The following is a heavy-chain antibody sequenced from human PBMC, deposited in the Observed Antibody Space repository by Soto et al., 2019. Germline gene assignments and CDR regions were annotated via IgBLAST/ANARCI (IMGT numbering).Heavy chain of an antibody. CDR1: CGFLTESY. D-gene: IGHD3-16*01. J-gene: IGHJ5*02. V-gene: IGHV4-34*01. Sequence: SDTLSLTCAFNCGFLTESYWTWISQTPGKGLEWIGEINHVGGTNYNPSLKSRVTMSVDTSQNQFSLRLISVTAADTAMYFCVRIRYQLPSSVLWLDPWGQGTPVTVS. CDR2: INHVGGT. CDR3: VRIRYQLPSSVLWLDP.